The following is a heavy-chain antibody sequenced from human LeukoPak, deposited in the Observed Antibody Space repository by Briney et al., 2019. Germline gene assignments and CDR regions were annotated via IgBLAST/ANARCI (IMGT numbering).Heavy chain of an antibody. Sequence: GASVKVSCKASGYTFTGYYMHWVRQAPGQGLEWMGWINPNSGGTNYAQKFQGGVTMTRDTSISTAYMELSRLRSDDTAVYYCARDRGARRFYPSPFGYWGQGTLVTVSS. J-gene: IGHJ4*02. CDR2: INPNSGGT. V-gene: IGHV1-2*02. D-gene: IGHD2/OR15-2a*01. CDR3: ARDRGARRFYPSPFGY. CDR1: GYTFTGYY.